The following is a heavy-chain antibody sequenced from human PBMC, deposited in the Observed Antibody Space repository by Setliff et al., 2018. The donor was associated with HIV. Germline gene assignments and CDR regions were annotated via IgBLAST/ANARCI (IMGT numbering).Heavy chain of an antibody. D-gene: IGHD6-19*01. CDR2: IHPSTGNT. Sequence: ASVKVSCKASGYTFTSYYMHWVRQAPGQGLEWMGLIHPSTGNTYYTQKFQGRVTWTRDTSTSTVYMALCSLRSEDPAVYYCARDSSTGWFSADYWGQGTLVTVSS. V-gene: IGHV1-46*01. CDR1: GYTFTSYY. J-gene: IGHJ4*02. CDR3: ARDSSTGWFSADY.